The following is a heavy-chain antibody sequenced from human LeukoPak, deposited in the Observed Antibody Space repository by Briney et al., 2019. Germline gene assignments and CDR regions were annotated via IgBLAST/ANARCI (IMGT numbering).Heavy chain of an antibody. CDR3: ARVSGYSSSWGYYYGMDV. D-gene: IGHD6-13*01. J-gene: IGHJ6*04. CDR2: IYHSGST. V-gene: IGHV4-4*02. CDR1: GGSISSSNW. Sequence: SGTLSLTCAVSGGSISSSNWWSWVRQPPGKGLEWIGEIYHSGSTNYNPSLKSRVTISVDQSKNQFSLKLSSVTAANTAVYYCARVSGYSSSWGYYYGMDVWGKGTTVTVSS.